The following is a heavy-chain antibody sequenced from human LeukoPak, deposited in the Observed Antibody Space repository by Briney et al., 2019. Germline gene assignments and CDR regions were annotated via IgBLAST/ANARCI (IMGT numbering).Heavy chain of an antibody. Sequence: SETLSLTCTVSGGSLGRSNTYWGWIRQTPGKGLEWLGTILHSGYTYNNPSLKSRVTMSVDSSKNQFSLSLSSVTAADTAVCFRARHRGGGGYHYMDVWGKGTTVIVSS. J-gene: IGHJ6*03. CDR2: ILHSGYT. CDR1: GGSLGRSNTY. V-gene: IGHV4-39*01. CDR3: ARHRGGGGYHYMDV. D-gene: IGHD2-21*01.